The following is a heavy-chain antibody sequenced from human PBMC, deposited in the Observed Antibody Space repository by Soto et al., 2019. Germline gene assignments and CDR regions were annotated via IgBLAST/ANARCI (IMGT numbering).Heavy chain of an antibody. D-gene: IGHD3-22*01. V-gene: IGHV3-21*01. CDR1: GFTFSSYS. Sequence: KSGGSLRLSCAASGFTFSSYSMNWVRQAPGKGLEWVSSISSSSSYIYYADSVKGRFTISRDNAKNSLYLQMNSLRAEDTAVYYCASYYYDSSGYMTRVDYWGQGTLVTVSS. J-gene: IGHJ4*02. CDR2: ISSSSSYI. CDR3: ASYYYDSSGYMTRVDY.